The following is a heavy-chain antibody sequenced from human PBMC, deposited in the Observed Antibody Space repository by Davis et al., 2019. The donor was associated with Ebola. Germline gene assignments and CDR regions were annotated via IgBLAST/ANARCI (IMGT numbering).Heavy chain of an antibody. Sequence: ASVKVSCKASGYTFTSYYMHWVRQAPRQGLEWMGIINPSGGSTSYAQKFQGRVTMTRDTSTSTAYMELISLTSEDTAVYFCAREVEPHLPAFDSWGQGTLVTVSS. V-gene: IGHV1-46*01. D-gene: IGHD5-24*01. CDR3: AREVEPHLPAFDS. CDR1: GYTFTSYY. J-gene: IGHJ5*01. CDR2: INPSGGST.